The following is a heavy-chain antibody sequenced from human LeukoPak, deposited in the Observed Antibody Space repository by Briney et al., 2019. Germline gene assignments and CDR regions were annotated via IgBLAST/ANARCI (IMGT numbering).Heavy chain of an antibody. Sequence: SETLSLTCTVSGGSISSGDYYWGWIRQPPGKGLEWIGSIYYSGSTYYSPSLKSRVTISVDTSKNQFSLKLSSVTAADTAVYYCARSYYDSSGYYGKFDYWGQGTLVTVSS. CDR1: GGSISSGDYY. J-gene: IGHJ4*02. CDR3: ARSYYDSSGYYGKFDY. D-gene: IGHD3-22*01. V-gene: IGHV4-39*01. CDR2: IYYSGST.